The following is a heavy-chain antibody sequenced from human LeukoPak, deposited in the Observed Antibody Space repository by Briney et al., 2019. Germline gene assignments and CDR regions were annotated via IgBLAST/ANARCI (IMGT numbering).Heavy chain of an antibody. V-gene: IGHV3-21*01. CDR2: ITSGGAYI. CDR3: ARGHYDVLAASYKWTPDY. D-gene: IGHD3-9*01. J-gene: IGHJ4*02. CDR1: GFTFNTFN. Sequence: GWYLRLSGAASGFTFNTFNMNGLRQAPGKGLDWVSSITSGGAYIYYADSVKGRFTTSRDNAKNSLSLQLNSLRVEDTAVYYCARGHYDVLAASYKWTPDYWGQGTLVTVSS.